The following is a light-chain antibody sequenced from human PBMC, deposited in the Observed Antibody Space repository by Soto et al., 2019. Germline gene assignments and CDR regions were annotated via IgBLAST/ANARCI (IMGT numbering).Light chain of an antibody. J-gene: IGLJ1*01. V-gene: IGLV3-21*02. CDR3: QVWERISDHNFV. Sequence: SYELTQPPSVSVSPRQTASITCGGDNIGTKSVHWYQQRPGQAPVLVVYDDRDRPSGIPERFSGSNSGNTATLTISRVEAGDEADYYCQVWERISDHNFVFGDGTKLTVL. CDR2: DDR. CDR1: NIGTKS.